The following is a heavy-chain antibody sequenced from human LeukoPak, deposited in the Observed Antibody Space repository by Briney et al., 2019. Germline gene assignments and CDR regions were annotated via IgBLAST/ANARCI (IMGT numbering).Heavy chain of an antibody. CDR1: GGSISSYY. D-gene: IGHD3-10*01. CDR3: ARWRYGSGSYYFDY. Sequence: SETLSLTCTVSGGSISSYYRSWIRQPPGKGLEWIGYIYYSGSTNYNPSLKSRVTISVDTSKNQFSLKLSSVTAADTAVYCCARWRYGSGSYYFDYWGQGTLVTVSS. V-gene: IGHV4-59*01. J-gene: IGHJ4*02. CDR2: IYYSGST.